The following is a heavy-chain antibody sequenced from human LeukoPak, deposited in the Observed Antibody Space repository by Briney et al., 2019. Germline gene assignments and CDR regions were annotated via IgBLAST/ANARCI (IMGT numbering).Heavy chain of an antibody. CDR3: ARGHYYGSGSYSPFDY. V-gene: IGHV4-34*01. J-gene: IGHJ4*02. CDR1: GGSFSGYY. Sequence: PSETPSLTCAVYGGSFSGYYWSWIRQPPGKGLEWIGEINHSGSTNYNPSLKSRVAISVDASKNQFSLKLSSVTAADTAVYYCARGHYYGSGSYSPFDYWGQGTLVTVSS. CDR2: INHSGST. D-gene: IGHD3-10*01.